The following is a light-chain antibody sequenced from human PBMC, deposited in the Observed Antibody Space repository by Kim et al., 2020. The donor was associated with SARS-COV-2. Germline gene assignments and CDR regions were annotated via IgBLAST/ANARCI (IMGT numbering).Light chain of an antibody. J-gene: IGKJ1*01. CDR3: QQRSNWPWT. CDR2: DAS. Sequence: LSPGGTAPLCCTGRQIVSRYLAWYQQKPGQAPRLLIYDASNRATGIPARFSGSGSGTDFTLTISGLEPEDFAVYYCQQRSNWPWTFGQGTQVEIK. CDR1: QIVSRY. V-gene: IGKV3-11*01.